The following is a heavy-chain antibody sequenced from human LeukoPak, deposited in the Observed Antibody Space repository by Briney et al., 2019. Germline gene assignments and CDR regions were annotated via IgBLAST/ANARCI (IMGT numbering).Heavy chain of an antibody. CDR3: ARDTPVKIAGTGKFVFNDAFDI. CDR2: IYHSGST. J-gene: IGHJ3*02. D-gene: IGHD6-13*01. CDR1: GGSISTYY. V-gene: IGHV4-59*12. Sequence: SETLSLTCTVSGGSISTYYGNWIRQAPGKGLEWIGYIYHSGSTNYNPSLKSRVTISVDKSKNQFSLKLSSVTAADTAVYYCARDTPVKIAGTGKFVFNDAFDIWGQGTMVTVSS.